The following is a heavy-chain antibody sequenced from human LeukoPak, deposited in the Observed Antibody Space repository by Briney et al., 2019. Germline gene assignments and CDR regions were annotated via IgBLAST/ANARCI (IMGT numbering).Heavy chain of an antibody. J-gene: IGHJ3*02. D-gene: IGHD3-3*01. CDR3: ARQPTYYDFWSGYTNDAFDI. CDR2: ISGSGGST. Sequence: GGSLRLSCAASGFTFSSYWMNWARQAPGKGLEWVSAISGSGGSTYYADSVKGRFTISRDNSKNTLYLQMNSLRAEDTAVYYCARQPTYYDFWSGYTNDAFDIWGQGTMVTVSS. V-gene: IGHV3-23*01. CDR1: GFTFSSYW.